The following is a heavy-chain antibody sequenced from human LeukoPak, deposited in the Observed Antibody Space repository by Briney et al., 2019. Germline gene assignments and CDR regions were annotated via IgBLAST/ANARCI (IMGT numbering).Heavy chain of an antibody. V-gene: IGHV5-51*01. D-gene: IGHD6-19*01. CDR2: IYPGDSNT. Sequence: GESLKISCKGSGYSFTSYWIGWVRQMPGKGLEWMGIIYPGDSNTRYSPSFQGQVTISADKSISTAYLQWSSLKASDTAMYYCTRSGDYASGWYLIFDYWGQGTLVTVSS. J-gene: IGHJ4*02. CDR1: GYSFTSYW. CDR3: TRSGDYASGWYLIFDY.